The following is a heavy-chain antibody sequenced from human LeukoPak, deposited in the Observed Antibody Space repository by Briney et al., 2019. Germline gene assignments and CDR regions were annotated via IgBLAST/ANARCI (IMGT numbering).Heavy chain of an antibody. CDR2: IYYSGST. CDR3: ARETDYGGNYYMDV. Sequence: PSETLSLTCTVSGGSISSYYWSWIRQPPGKGLEWIGYIYYSGSTNYNPSLKSRVTISVDTSKNRFSLKLSSVTAADTAVYYCARETDYGGNYYMDVWGKGTTVTVSS. J-gene: IGHJ6*03. D-gene: IGHD4-23*01. V-gene: IGHV4-59*01. CDR1: GGSISSYY.